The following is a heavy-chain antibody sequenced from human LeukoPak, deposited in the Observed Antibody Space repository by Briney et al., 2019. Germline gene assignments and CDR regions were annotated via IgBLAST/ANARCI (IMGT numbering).Heavy chain of an antibody. CDR1: GGTFSSYA. J-gene: IGHJ4*02. D-gene: IGHD3-10*01. V-gene: IGHV1-69*04. Sequence: SVKVSCKASGGTFSSYAISWVRQAPGQGLEWMGRIIPILGIANYAQKFQGRATITADKSTSTAYMELSSLRSEDTAVYYCARHYYGSGSYRNFDYWGQGTLVTVSS. CDR2: IIPILGIA. CDR3: ARHYYGSGSYRNFDY.